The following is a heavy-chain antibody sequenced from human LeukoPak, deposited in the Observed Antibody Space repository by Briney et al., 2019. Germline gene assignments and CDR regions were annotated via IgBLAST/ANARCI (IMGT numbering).Heavy chain of an antibody. CDR1: GFTFSSYS. V-gene: IGHV3-21*06. J-gene: IGHJ4*02. CDR2: ISSSSSYI. Sequence: GGSLRLSCAASGFTFSSYSMNWVRQAPGKGLDWVSSISSSSSYIYYADSVKGRFTISRDNSKSSLSLQMNSLRAADTAVYYFVKAAGYSYSRGYYCFFDYWGQGALVTVSS. CDR3: VKAAGYSYSRGYYCFFDY. D-gene: IGHD3-22*01.